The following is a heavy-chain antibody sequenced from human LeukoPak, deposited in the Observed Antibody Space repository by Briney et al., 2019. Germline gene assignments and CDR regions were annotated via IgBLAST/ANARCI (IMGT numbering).Heavy chain of an antibody. CDR1: GYSFTSYW. CDR2: IYPGDSDT. V-gene: IGHV5-51*01. D-gene: IGHD6-13*01. J-gene: IGHJ4*02. Sequence: RGESLKISCKGSGYSFTSYWIGWVRQMPGKGLEWIGIIYPGDSDTRYSPSFQGQVTISADKSISTAYLQWSSLKASDTAMYYCARRTRIAAAATPYYFTTGAREPWSPSPQ. CDR3: ARRTRIAAAATPYYFTT.